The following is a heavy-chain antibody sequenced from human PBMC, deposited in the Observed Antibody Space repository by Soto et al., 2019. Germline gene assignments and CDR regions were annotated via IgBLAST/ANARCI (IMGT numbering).Heavy chain of an antibody. CDR3: AKDSIVVVVADYIGNWFDP. J-gene: IGHJ5*02. V-gene: IGHV3-23*01. D-gene: IGHD2-15*01. CDR2: ISGSGGST. CDR1: GFTFSSYA. Sequence: GGSLRLSCAASGFTFSSYAMSWVRQAPGKGLEWVSAISGSGGSTYYADSVKGRFTISRDNSKNTLYLQMNSLRAEDTAVYYCAKDSIVVVVADYIGNWFDPWGQGTLVTVSS.